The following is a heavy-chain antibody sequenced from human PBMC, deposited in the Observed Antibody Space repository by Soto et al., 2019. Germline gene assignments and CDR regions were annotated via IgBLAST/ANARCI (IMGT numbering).Heavy chain of an antibody. Sequence: ASVKVSCKASGYTFSNDGISGVRQAPGQGLEWMGWISGYNGNTNYAQNFQGRVTMTADPSTRTAYMDLRSLISDDTAVYFCARKSSSSSWFDPWGQGTLVTVSS. D-gene: IGHD6-6*01. V-gene: IGHV1-18*01. CDR2: ISGYNGNT. CDR1: GYTFSNDG. CDR3: ARKSSSSSWFDP. J-gene: IGHJ5*02.